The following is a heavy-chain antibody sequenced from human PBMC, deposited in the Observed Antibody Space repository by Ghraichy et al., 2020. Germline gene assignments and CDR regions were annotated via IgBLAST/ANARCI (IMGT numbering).Heavy chain of an antibody. V-gene: IGHV3-7*03. CDR2: IKQDGTER. D-gene: IGHD3-22*01. Sequence: GSLRLSCAASGLTFNTYWMTWVRQAPGKGLEWVANIKQDGTERYYVDSVKGRFTISRDNAMHSLYLQMNSLRAEDTAVYYCATFNYDTSVFHNDMRSGEGYLDYWGQGTLVTVSS. J-gene: IGHJ4*02. CDR3: ATFNYDTSVFHNDMRSGEGYLDY. CDR1: GLTFNTYW.